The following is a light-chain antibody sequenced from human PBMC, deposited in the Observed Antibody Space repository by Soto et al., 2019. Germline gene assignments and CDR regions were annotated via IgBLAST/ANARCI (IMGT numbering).Light chain of an antibody. CDR3: SSYTSSNTLEV. V-gene: IGLV2-14*01. Sequence: LIQPASVSGSPGQSITISCTGTSSDVGGSNYVSWYQHHPHRAPKLLIFEVSYRPSGVSNRFSGSKSGNTASLTISGLQAEDEADYYCSSYTSSNTLEVFGIGTKVTVL. J-gene: IGLJ1*01. CDR2: EVS. CDR1: SSDVGGSNY.